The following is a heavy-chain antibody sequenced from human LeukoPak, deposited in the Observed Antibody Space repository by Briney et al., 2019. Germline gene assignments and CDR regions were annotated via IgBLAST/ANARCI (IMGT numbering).Heavy chain of an antibody. CDR2: IYPGDSDT. CDR1: GYSFTSHW. J-gene: IGHJ4*02. V-gene: IGHV5-51*01. D-gene: IGHD2-15*01. CDR3: ARRAYYSGTQAFVDY. Sequence: GESLKISCKGSGYSFTSHWIGWVRQMPGKGLEWMGIIYPGDSDTRYSPSFQGQVTISADKSISTAYLQWSSLKASDTAMYYCARRAYYSGTQAFVDYWGQGTLVTVSS.